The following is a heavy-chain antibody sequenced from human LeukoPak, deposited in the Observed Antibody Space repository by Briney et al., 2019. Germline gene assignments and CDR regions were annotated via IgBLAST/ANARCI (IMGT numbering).Heavy chain of an antibody. J-gene: IGHJ3*02. CDR2: IYPGDSDT. Sequence: GESLKISCKGSGYSLTSYWIGWVRQMPGKGLEWVGIIYPGDSDTRYSPSFQGQVTISADKSISTAYLQWSSLKASDTAMYYCARPQLPDRYAFDIWGQGTMVTVSS. V-gene: IGHV5-51*01. D-gene: IGHD2-2*01. CDR1: GYSLTSYW. CDR3: ARPQLPDRYAFDI.